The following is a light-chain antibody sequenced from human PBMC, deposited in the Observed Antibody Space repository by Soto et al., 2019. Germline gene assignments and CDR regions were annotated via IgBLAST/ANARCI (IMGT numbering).Light chain of an antibody. V-gene: IGLV2-14*01. CDR2: EVT. Sequence: QSVLTQPASVSGTPGQSITISCTGTSSDVGGYNYVSWYQQHPGKAPKVMIYEVTNRPSGVSNRFSGSKSGNTASLTISGLQAEDEADYYCNSYTISSTYVFGTGTKLTVL. CDR1: SSDVGGYNY. CDR3: NSYTISSTYV. J-gene: IGLJ1*01.